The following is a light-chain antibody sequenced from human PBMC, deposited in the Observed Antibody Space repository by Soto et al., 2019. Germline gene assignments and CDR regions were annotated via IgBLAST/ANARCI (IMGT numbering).Light chain of an antibody. CDR3: SSYTSSSTLEG. J-gene: IGLJ1*01. Sequence: QSALTQPASVSGSPGQSITISCTGTSSDVGGYNYVSWYQQHPGKAPKLMMYDVSNRPSGVSNRFSGSKSGNTASLTISGLQAEDEADYYCSSYTSSSTLEGFGTGTKLTVL. CDR1: SSDVGGYNY. CDR2: DVS. V-gene: IGLV2-14*01.